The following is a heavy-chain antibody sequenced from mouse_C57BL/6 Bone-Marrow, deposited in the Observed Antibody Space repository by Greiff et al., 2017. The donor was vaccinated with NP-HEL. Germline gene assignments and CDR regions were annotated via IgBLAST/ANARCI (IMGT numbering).Heavy chain of an antibody. V-gene: IGHV1-18*01. CDR3: ARRGSKYAMDY. D-gene: IGHD1-1*01. J-gene: IGHJ4*01. CDR1: GYTFTDYN. CDR2: INPNNGGT. Sequence: EVKLVESGPELVKPGASVKIPCKASGYTFTDYNMDWVKQSHGKSLEWIGDINPNNGGTIYNQKFKGKATLTVDKSSSTAYMALRSLTSEDTAVYYCARRGSKYAMDYWGQGTSVTVSS.